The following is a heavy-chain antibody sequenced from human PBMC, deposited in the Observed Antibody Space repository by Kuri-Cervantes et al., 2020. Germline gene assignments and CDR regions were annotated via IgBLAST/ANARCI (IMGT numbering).Heavy chain of an antibody. V-gene: IGHV3-11*01. J-gene: IGHJ4*02. CDR2: ISSSGSTI. D-gene: IGHD6-13*01. CDR3: ARVTAAAALDY. CDR1: GFTFGDYY. Sequence: GESLKISCAASGFTFGDYYMSWIRQAPGKGLEWVSYISSSGSTIYYADSVKGRFTISRDNAKNSLYLQMNSLRAEDTAVYYCARVTAAAALDYWGQGTLVTVSS.